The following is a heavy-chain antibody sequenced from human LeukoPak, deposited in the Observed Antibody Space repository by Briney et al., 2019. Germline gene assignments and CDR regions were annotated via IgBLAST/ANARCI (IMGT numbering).Heavy chain of an antibody. D-gene: IGHD3-22*01. CDR1: GGSISSGDYY. CDR2: IYYSGST. V-gene: IGHV4-30-4*08. Sequence: SETLSLTCTVSGGSISSGDYYWGWIRQPPGKGLEWIGYIYYSGSTYYNPSLKSRVTISVDTSKNQFSLKLSSVTAADTAVYYCARDRNYYDSSGYYFDYWGQGTLVTVSS. J-gene: IGHJ4*02. CDR3: ARDRNYYDSSGYYFDY.